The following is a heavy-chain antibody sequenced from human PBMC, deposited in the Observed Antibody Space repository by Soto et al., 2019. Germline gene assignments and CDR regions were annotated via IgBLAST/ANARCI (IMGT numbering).Heavy chain of an antibody. CDR2: ISYDGSNK. V-gene: IGHV3-30*18. J-gene: IGHJ4*02. Sequence: HPGGSLRLSCAASGFTFSSYGMHWVRQAPGKGLEWVAVISYDGSNKYYADSVKGRFTISRDNSKNTLYLQMNSLRAEDTAVYYCAKGLGGYSYDRTLGYWGQGTLVTVSS. D-gene: IGHD5-18*01. CDR1: GFTFSSYG. CDR3: AKGLGGYSYDRTLGY.